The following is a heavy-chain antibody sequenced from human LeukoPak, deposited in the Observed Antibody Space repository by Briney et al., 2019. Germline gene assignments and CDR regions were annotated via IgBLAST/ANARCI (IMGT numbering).Heavy chain of an antibody. CDR1: GYTFTSYG. J-gene: IGHJ4*02. V-gene: IGHV1-18*01. CDR3: ARGVSYYYGSGSYLDY. D-gene: IGHD3-10*01. CDR2: IRAYNGNT. Sequence: GASVKVSCKASGYTFTSYGISWVRQAPGQGLEWMGWIRAYNGNTNYAQKLQGRVTMTTDTSTSTAYMELRSLRSDDTAVYYCARGVSYYYGSGSYLDYWGQGTLVTVSS.